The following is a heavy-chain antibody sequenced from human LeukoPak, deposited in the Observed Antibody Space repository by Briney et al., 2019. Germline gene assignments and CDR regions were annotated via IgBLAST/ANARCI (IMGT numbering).Heavy chain of an antibody. J-gene: IGHJ4*02. CDR2: INHSGST. Sequence: SETLSLTCAVYGGSFSGFYWSWIRQPPGKGLEWIGEINHSGSTYYNPSLKSRVTISVDTSKNQFSLKLSSVTAADTAVYYCARGRGDHWGQGTLVTVSS. V-gene: IGHV4-34*01. CDR3: ARGRGDH. CDR1: GGSFSGFY. D-gene: IGHD3-10*01.